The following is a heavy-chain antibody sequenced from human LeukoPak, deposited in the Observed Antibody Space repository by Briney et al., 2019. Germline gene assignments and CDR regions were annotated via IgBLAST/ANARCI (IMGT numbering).Heavy chain of an antibody. J-gene: IGHJ4*02. Sequence: GESLKISCKGSEYIFSNYWIGWVRQMPGKGLECMGIIYPGDSDTKYSPSFQGQVTISADKSISTAYLQWSSLKASDTAIYYCATLDRRDDYSASDSWGQGTLVTVSS. CDR2: IYPGDSDT. D-gene: IGHD5-24*01. CDR3: ATLDRRDDYSASDS. V-gene: IGHV5-51*01. CDR1: EYIFSNYW.